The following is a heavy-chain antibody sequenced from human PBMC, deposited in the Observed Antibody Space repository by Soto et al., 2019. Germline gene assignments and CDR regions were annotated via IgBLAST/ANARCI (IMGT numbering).Heavy chain of an antibody. CDR3: VTRAGAAAD. CDR1: GFSFNTYW. V-gene: IGHV3-7*01. Sequence: EVQLVESGGGLVQPGGSLRLSCAASGFSFNTYWMSWIRQAPGKGLEWVANINEDGNKQYYVDSVRGGFTISRDNAKTAVHLQMNRLGVEDTAVYYCVTRAGAAADWGQGTLVTVSS. CDR2: INEDGNKQ. D-gene: IGHD6-25*01. J-gene: IGHJ4*02.